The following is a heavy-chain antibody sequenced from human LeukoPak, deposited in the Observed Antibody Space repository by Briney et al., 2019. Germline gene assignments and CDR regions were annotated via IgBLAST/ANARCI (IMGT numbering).Heavy chain of an antibody. CDR3: TSPNYGSGTTTDY. CDR1: GFTFGDYA. V-gene: IGHV3-49*03. D-gene: IGHD3-10*01. CDR2: IRSKAYGGTT. Sequence: GGSLRLSCTASGFTFGDYAMSWFRQAPGKGLEWVGFIRSKAYGGTTEYAASVKGRFTISRDDSKSIAYLQMNSLKTEDTAVYYCTSPNYGSGTTTDYWGQGTLVTVSS. J-gene: IGHJ4*02.